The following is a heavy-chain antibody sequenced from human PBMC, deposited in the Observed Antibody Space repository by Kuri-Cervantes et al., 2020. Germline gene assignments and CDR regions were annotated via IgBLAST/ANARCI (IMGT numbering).Heavy chain of an antibody. CDR2: INPNSGGT. Sequence: ASVKVSCKASGYTFTDYYIHWVRQAPGQGPEWMGWINPNSGGTNYAQNFQGRVTMTRDTSISTAYMEVSRLRSDDTAVYYCATNLAALRAFEYWGQGTLVTVSS. CDR1: GYTFTDYY. CDR3: ATNLAALRAFEY. D-gene: IGHD4-17*01. V-gene: IGHV1-2*02. J-gene: IGHJ4*02.